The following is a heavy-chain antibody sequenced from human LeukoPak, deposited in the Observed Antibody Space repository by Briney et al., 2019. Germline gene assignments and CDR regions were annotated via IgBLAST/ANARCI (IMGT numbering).Heavy chain of an antibody. Sequence: SETLSLTCTVSGGSISSGGYYWSWIWQPPGKGLEWIGYIYHSGSTYHNPSLKSRVTISVDRSKNQFSLKLSSVTAADTAVYYCAREGDRGVGAGDYWGQGTLVTVSS. D-gene: IGHD1-26*01. CDR2: IYHSGST. J-gene: IGHJ4*02. CDR3: AREGDRGVGAGDY. CDR1: GGSISSGGYY. V-gene: IGHV4-30-2*01.